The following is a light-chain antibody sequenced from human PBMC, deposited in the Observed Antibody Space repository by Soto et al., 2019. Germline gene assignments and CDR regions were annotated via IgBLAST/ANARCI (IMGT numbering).Light chain of an antibody. CDR2: NNN. CDR1: SSNIGSNT. V-gene: IGLV1-44*01. J-gene: IGLJ1*01. Sequence: QYVLTQPPSASGTPGQRVTISCSGSSSNIGSNTVNWYQQLPGTAPKLLIYNNNQRPSGVPDRFSGSKSGTSASLAISGLQFEDEADYYCAARDDSLNGLVFGTGTKLTVL. CDR3: AARDDSLNGLV.